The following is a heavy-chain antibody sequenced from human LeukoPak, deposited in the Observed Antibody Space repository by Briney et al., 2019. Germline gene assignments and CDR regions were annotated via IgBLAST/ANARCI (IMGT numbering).Heavy chain of an antibody. CDR1: GYTFTSYA. D-gene: IGHD3-10*01. V-gene: IGHV1-3*01. Sequence: GASVKVSCKASGYTFTSYAMHWVRQAPGQRLEWMGWINAGNGNTKYSQKFQGRVTITRDTSASTAYMELSSLRSEDTAVYYCARESFLYYGSGSYYTSSAFDIWGQGTMVTVSS. CDR2: INAGNGNT. J-gene: IGHJ3*02. CDR3: ARESFLYYGSGSYYTSSAFDI.